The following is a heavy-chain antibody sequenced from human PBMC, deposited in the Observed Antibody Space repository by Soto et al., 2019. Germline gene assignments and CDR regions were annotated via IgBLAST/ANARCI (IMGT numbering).Heavy chain of an antibody. CDR3: ARGKYAFWRASYSMDV. V-gene: IGHV1-2*02. Sequence: VASVKVSCEASGYTFTGYYMHWVRQAPGQGLEWMGWINPNSGGTNYAQKFQGRVTMTRDTSISTAYMELSRLRSDDTAVYYCARGKYAFWRASYSMDVWGQGTTVTVSS. J-gene: IGHJ6*02. CDR1: GYTFTGYY. D-gene: IGHD3-3*01. CDR2: INPNSGGT.